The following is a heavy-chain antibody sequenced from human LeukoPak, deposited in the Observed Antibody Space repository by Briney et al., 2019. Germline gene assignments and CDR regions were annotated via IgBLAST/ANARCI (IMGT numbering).Heavy chain of an antibody. CDR3: ARLISNYFDY. CDR1: GGSVSSGSHY. Sequence: PSETLAVTCTVAGGSVSSGSHYWSWIRQPPGKGLEWIAHIYSSGVTNYNASLKSRLTISLDTSRNQFSLKLSSATAADTAVYYCARLISNYFDYWGQGTLVTVSS. J-gene: IGHJ4*02. V-gene: IGHV4-61*01. CDR2: IYSSGVT.